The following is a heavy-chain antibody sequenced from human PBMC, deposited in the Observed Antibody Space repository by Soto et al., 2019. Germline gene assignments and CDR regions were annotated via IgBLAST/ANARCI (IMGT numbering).Heavy chain of an antibody. D-gene: IGHD5-12*01. CDR2: IYYSGST. CDR3: ARNPDSGWIDY. Sequence: SETLSLTCTVSGGSISSYYWSWIRQPPGKGLEWIGYIYYSGSTNYNPSLKSRVTISVDTPKNQFSLKLSSVTAADTAVYYCARNPDSGWIDYWGQGTLVTVSS. V-gene: IGHV4-59*01. CDR1: GGSISSYY. J-gene: IGHJ4*02.